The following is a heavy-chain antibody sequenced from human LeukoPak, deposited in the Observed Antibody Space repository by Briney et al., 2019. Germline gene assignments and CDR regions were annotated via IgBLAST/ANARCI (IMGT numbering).Heavy chain of an antibody. CDR3: ARVGPLSGSYFMGYFDY. CDR1: GGTFSSYA. CDR2: IIPIFGTA. V-gene: IGHV1-69*01. D-gene: IGHD1-26*01. J-gene: IGHJ4*02. Sequence: SVKVSCKASGGTFSSYAISWVRRAPGQGLEWMGGIIPIFGTANYAQKFQGRVTITADESTSTAYMELSSLRSEDTAVYYCARVGPLSGSYFMGYFDYWGQGTLVTVSS.